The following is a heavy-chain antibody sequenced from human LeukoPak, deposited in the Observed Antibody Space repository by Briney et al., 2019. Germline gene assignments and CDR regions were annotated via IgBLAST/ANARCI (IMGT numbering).Heavy chain of an antibody. J-gene: IGHJ4*02. CDR2: IWYDGSNK. Sequence: GRSLRLSCAASGFTFSSYGMHWVRQAPGKGLEWVAVIWYDGSNKYYADSVKGRFTISRDNSKNTLYLQMNSLRAEDTAVYYCARDLLGRATREYYFDYWGQGTLVTVSS. V-gene: IGHV3-33*01. D-gene: IGHD1-26*01. CDR1: GFTFSSYG. CDR3: ARDLLGRATREYYFDY.